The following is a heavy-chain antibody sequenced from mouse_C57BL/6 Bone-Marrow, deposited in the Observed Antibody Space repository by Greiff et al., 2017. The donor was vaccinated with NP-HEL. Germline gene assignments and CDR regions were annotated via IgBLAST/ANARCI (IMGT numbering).Heavy chain of an antibody. CDR2: IYPGSGST. CDR3: ARGGSYYFDY. V-gene: IGHV1-55*01. CDR1: GYTFTSYW. J-gene: IGHJ2*01. Sequence: VQVVESGAELVKPGASVKMSCKASGYTFTSYWITWVKQRPGQGLEWIGDIYPGSGSTNYNEKFKSKATLTVDTSSSTAYMQLSSLTSEDSAVYYCARGGSYYFDYWGQGTTLTVSS.